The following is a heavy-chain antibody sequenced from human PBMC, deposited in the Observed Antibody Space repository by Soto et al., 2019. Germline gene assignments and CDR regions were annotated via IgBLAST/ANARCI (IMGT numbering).Heavy chain of an antibody. CDR1: GFTFSSYA. CDR2: ISYDGSNK. V-gene: IGHV3-30-3*01. CDR3: ARDQGVGAALGGAFDI. J-gene: IGHJ3*02. Sequence: GGSLRLSCAASGFTFSSYAMHWVRQAPGKGLEWVAVISYDGSNKYYADSVKGRFTISRDNSKNTLYLQMNSLRAEDTAVYYCARDQGVGAALGGAFDIWGQGTMVTVSS. D-gene: IGHD1-26*01.